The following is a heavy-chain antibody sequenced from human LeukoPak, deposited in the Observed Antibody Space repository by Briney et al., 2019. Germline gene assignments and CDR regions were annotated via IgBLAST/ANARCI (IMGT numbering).Heavy chain of an antibody. J-gene: IGHJ4*02. CDR3: AKVLSGTYYPWDY. CDR2: ISSSGSTI. Sequence: GGSLRLSCAASGFTFSTYEMKWVRQAPGKGLEWVSYISSSGSTIYYADSVKGRFTISRDNSKNTLYLQMNSLRAEDTAVYYCAKVLSGTYYPWDYWGQGTLVTVSS. V-gene: IGHV3-48*03. CDR1: GFTFSTYE. D-gene: IGHD1-26*01.